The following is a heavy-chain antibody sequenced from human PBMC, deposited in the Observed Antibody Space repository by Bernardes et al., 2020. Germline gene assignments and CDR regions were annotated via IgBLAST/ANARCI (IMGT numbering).Heavy chain of an antibody. CDR1: GITFRTSA. CDR3: AKGGDYVWGSYRYTPFDS. Sequence: GCLRLSCAASGITFRTSAMGWVRQAPGKGLEWVSVISGDGGSKYYADSVTGRFRISRDNSQNTLFLQMNSLGDDDTAVYYCAKGGDYVWGSYRYTPFDSWGQGTQVTVSS. J-gene: IGHJ4*02. D-gene: IGHD3-16*02. CDR2: ISGDGGSK. V-gene: IGHV3-23*01.